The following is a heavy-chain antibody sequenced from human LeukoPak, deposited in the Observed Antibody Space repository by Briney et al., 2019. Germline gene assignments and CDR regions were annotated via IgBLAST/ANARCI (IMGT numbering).Heavy chain of an antibody. D-gene: IGHD4-17*01. V-gene: IGHV3-15*01. Sequence: GGSLRLSCAASGFTFSNAWMSWVRQAPGKGLEWVGRIKSKTDGGTTDYAAPVKGRFTISRDDSKNTLYLQMNSLKTEDTAVYYCTTGTTPFESFDYWGQGTLVTVSS. CDR2: IKSKTDGGTT. CDR1: GFTFSNAW. CDR3: TTGTTPFESFDY. J-gene: IGHJ4*02.